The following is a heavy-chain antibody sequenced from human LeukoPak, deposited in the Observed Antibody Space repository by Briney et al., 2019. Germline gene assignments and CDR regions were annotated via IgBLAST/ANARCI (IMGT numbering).Heavy chain of an antibody. J-gene: IGHJ4*02. CDR2: FDPEDGET. Sequence: ASVKVSCKVSGYTLTELSMHWVRQAPGKGLEWMGGFDPEDGETICAQKFQGRVTMTEDTSTDTAYMELSSLRSEDTAVYYCATDRDIVAVPAALGFWGQGTLVTVSS. V-gene: IGHV1-24*01. CDR1: GYTLTELS. D-gene: IGHD2-2*01. CDR3: ATDRDIVAVPAALGF.